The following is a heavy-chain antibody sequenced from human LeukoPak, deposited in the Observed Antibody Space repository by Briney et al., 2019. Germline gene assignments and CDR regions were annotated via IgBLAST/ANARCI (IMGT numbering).Heavy chain of an antibody. J-gene: IGHJ6*02. V-gene: IGHV5-51*01. D-gene: IGHD3-22*01. CDR3: ARHTTSSGYYSGTHYYGMDV. Sequence: GESLKISCQGSGYRFTSYWIGWVRQMPGKGLEWMGIIYPGDSATKYSPSLQGQVTISADKSINTAYLQWGSLKASDTAMYYCARHTTSSGYYSGTHYYGMDVWGQGTTVTVSS. CDR2: IYPGDSAT. CDR1: GYRFTSYW.